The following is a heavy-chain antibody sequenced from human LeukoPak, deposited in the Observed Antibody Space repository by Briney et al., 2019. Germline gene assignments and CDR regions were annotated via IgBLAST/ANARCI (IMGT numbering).Heavy chain of an antibody. Sequence: PGGSLRLSCAASGFAFGSYSMNWVRQAPGKGLEWVSSISSSSSSIYYADSVKGRFTISRDNAKNSLYLQMNSLRAEDTAVYYCARPQTAARLPVSYGGQGTVVTVSS. CDR3: ARPQTAARLPVSY. D-gene: IGHD6-6*01. J-gene: IGHJ4*02. CDR1: GFAFGSYS. CDR2: ISSSSSSI. V-gene: IGHV3-21*01.